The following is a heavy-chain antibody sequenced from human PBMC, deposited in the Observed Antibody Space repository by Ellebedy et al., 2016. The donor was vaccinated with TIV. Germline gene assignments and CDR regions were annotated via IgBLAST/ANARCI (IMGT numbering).Heavy chain of an antibody. CDR1: GFTFSSYA. CDR2: ISYDGSNK. Sequence: GESLKISCAASGFTFSSYAMHWVRQAPGKGLEWVAVISYDGSNKYYADSVKGRFTISRDNSKNTLYLQMNSLRAEDTAVYYCARVWGLGYYYDSTYPFDYWGQGTLVTVSS. J-gene: IGHJ4*02. CDR3: ARVWGLGYYYDSTYPFDY. D-gene: IGHD3-22*01. V-gene: IGHV3-30-3*01.